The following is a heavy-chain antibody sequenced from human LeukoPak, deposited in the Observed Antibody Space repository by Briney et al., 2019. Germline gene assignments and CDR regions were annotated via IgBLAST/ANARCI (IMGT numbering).Heavy chain of an antibody. CDR2: IYSGGST. CDR1: GFTFSSYG. CDR3: ARSPPHYGDYTFDY. V-gene: IGHV3-53*01. J-gene: IGHJ4*02. D-gene: IGHD4-17*01. Sequence: GRSLRLSCAASGFTFSSYGMHWVRQAPGKGLEWVSVIYSGGSTYYADSVKGRFTISRDNSKNTLYLQMNSLRAEDTAVYYCARSPPHYGDYTFDYWGQGTLVTVSS.